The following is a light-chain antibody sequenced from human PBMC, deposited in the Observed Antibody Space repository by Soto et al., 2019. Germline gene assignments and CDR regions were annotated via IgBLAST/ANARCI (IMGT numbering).Light chain of an antibody. CDR3: QQSFTSART. CDR2: AAS. Sequence: DIRVTQSPSSLSASVGERVTITCRASQTIKSYLNWYQLTPGNAPKLLIFAASSLKSGVPSRFSGHGSATDFTLTINDLHPEDFATYYCQQSFTSARTFGPGTRLEIK. CDR1: QTIKSY. J-gene: IGKJ2*01. V-gene: IGKV1-39*01.